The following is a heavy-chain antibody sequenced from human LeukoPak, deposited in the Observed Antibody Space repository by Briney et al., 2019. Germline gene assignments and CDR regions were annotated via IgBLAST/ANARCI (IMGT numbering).Heavy chain of an antibody. J-gene: IGHJ3*02. CDR2: IYYSGST. V-gene: IGHV4-61*01. Sequence: SETLSLTCTVSGYSISSGYYWSWIRQPPGKGLEWIGYIYYSGSTNYNPSLKSRVTISVDTSKNQFSLKLNSVTAADTAVYYCARAHFVTHNGVWSHYCSGGSCYRIDAFDIWGQGTMVTVSS. CDR1: GYSISSGYY. CDR3: ARAHFVTHNGVWSHYCSGGSCYRIDAFDI. D-gene: IGHD2-15*01.